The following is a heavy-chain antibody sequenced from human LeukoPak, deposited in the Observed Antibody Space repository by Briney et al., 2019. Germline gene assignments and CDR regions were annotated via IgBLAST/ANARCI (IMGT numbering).Heavy chain of an antibody. CDR1: GFTFSSYA. J-gene: IGHJ4*02. V-gene: IGHV3-30-3*01. D-gene: IGHD3-10*01. CDR3: ARARGMVRGVIISYYFDY. Sequence: GGSLRLSCAASGFTFSSYAMHWVRQAPGKGLEWVAVISYDGSNKYYADSVKGRFTISRDNSKNALYLQMNSLRAEDTAVYYCARARGMVRGVIISYYFDYWGQGTLVTVSS. CDR2: ISYDGSNK.